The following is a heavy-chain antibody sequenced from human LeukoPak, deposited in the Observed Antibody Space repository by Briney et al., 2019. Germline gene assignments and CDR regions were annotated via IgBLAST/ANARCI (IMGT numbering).Heavy chain of an antibody. J-gene: IGHJ6*02. V-gene: IGHV4-31*03. CDR3: ARGPGVVVVAATNFDYYYYGMDV. D-gene: IGHD2-15*01. CDR1: GGSISSGGYY. CDR2: IYYSGST. Sequence: KPSETLSLTCTVSGGSISSGGYYWSWIRQHPGKGLEWIGYIYYSGSTYYNPSLKSRVTISVDTSKNQFSLRLSSVTAADTAVYYCARGPGVVVVAATNFDYYYYGMDVWGQGTTVTVSS.